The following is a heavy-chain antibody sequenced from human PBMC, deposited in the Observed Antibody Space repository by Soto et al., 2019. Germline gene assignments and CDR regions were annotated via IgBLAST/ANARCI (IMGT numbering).Heavy chain of an antibody. J-gene: IGHJ6*02. V-gene: IGHV3-30*09. CDR2: ISFDGSNK. CDR1: GFPFSSYT. Sequence: GGSLRLSCTASGFPFSSYTMHWLRRAPGKGLEWVGIISFDGSNKYYADWLKGRIVISRDNSKDSLYLQMDTLRPDDTAIYYCARDTVTSLTPYQGFYYYGMDVWGQGTTVTVSS. D-gene: IGHD2-2*01. CDR3: ARDTVTSLTPYQGFYYYGMDV.